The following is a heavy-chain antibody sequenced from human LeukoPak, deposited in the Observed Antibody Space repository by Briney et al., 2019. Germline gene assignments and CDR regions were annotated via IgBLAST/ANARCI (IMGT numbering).Heavy chain of an antibody. CDR1: GFTFSNAW. CDR3: ARDRYVWGSYRISNWFDP. V-gene: IGHV4-34*01. J-gene: IGHJ5*02. Sequence: GSLRLSCAASGFTFSNAWMSWVRQPPGKGLEWIGEINHSGSTNYNPSLKSRVTISVDTSKNQFSLKLSSVTAADTAVYYCARDRYVWGSYRISNWFDPWGQGTLVTVSS. CDR2: INHSGST. D-gene: IGHD3-16*02.